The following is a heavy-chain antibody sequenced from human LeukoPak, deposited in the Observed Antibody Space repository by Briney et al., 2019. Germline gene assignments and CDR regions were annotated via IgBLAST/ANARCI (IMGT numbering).Heavy chain of an antibody. D-gene: IGHD1-1*01. CDR2: IIPIFGTA. V-gene: IGHV1-69*01. Sequence: SSVKVSCKASGGTFNSYAISWVRQAPGQGLEWMGGIIPIFGTANYAQKFQGRVTITADESTSTAYMELSSLRSEDTAVYYCASSFNFAYDWNDVFDYWGQGTLVTVSS. CDR3: ASSFNFAYDWNDVFDY. CDR1: GGTFNSYA. J-gene: IGHJ4*02.